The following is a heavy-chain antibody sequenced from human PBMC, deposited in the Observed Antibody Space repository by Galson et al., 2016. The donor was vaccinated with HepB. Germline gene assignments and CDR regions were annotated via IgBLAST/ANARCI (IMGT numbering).Heavy chain of an antibody. Sequence: SVKVSCKGSGYTFTNYGINWVRQAPGQGLEWMGWVSSYNNHTNFAQKFQGRVTMTTETSTSTAYIELKNLRSDDTAVYYCARTTRDSWGQGTLVTVSS. CDR2: VSSYNNHT. D-gene: IGHD1-26*01. V-gene: IGHV1-18*01. J-gene: IGHJ4*02. CDR1: GYTFTNYG. CDR3: ARTTRDS.